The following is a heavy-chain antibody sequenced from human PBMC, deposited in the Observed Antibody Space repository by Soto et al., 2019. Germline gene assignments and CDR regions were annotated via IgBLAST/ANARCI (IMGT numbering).Heavy chain of an antibody. CDR2: MNPNSGNT. J-gene: IGHJ4*02. V-gene: IGHV1-8*01. CDR3: XXXXGRGGANY. Sequence: QVQLVQSGAEVKKPGASVKVSCKASGYTFTSYDINWVRQATGQGLEWMGWMNPNSGNTGFAQKXXXXXXXXXXXXXXXXXXXXXXXXXXXXXXXXXXXXXGRGGANYWGQGTLVTVSS. CDR1: GYTFTSYD. D-gene: IGHD3-16*01.